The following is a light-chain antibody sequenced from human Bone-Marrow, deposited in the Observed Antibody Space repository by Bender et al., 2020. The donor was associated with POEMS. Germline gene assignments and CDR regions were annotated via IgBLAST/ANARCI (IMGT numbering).Light chain of an antibody. CDR2: DVS. CDR1: SGF. Sequence: QSGLTQPRSVSGSPGQSVTISCTGASGFVSWYQQHPGKAPKVIIYDVSDRPSGVSDRFSGSKSGTSASLAITGLQAEDEGDYYCQSYDNSLGGWVFGGGTKLTVL. V-gene: IGLV2-11*01. CDR3: QSYDNSLGGWV. J-gene: IGLJ3*02.